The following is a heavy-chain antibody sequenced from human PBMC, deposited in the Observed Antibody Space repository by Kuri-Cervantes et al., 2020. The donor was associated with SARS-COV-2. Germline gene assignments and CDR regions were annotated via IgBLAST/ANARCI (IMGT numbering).Heavy chain of an antibody. J-gene: IGHJ5*02. V-gene: IGHV3-30*03. D-gene: IGHD5-12*01. CDR3: ARSGGYSSSKFYINWFDP. CDR2: ISSDGTTV. Sequence: GESLKISCAASGFTFSSYGMHWVRRAPGRGLEWVAVISSDGTTVYYEDSVKGRFTISRDNSKSTVYLQMNSLRPEDTALYYCARSGGYSSSKFYINWFDPWGQGTQVTVSS. CDR1: GFTFSSYG.